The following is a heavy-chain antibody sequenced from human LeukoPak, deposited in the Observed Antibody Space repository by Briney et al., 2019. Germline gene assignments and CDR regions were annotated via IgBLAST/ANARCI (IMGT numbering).Heavy chain of an antibody. V-gene: IGHV3-48*01. J-gene: IGHJ4*02. D-gene: IGHD3-9*01. Sequence: GGSLRLSCAASGFTFNAYPMNWVRQAPGKGLEWISYITHNSDSTYYADSVKGRFTISRDNAKNSLYLQMNSLRAEDTAVYYCVKDHDWALDFWGQGTLVTASS. CDR1: GFTFNAYP. CDR2: ITHNSDST. CDR3: VKDHDWALDF.